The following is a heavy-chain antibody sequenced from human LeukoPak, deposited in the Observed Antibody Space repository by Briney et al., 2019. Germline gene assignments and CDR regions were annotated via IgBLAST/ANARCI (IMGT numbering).Heavy chain of an antibody. Sequence: GGSVRLSCAASGFTFRSYGMTWVRQAPGKGLEWVSGISGSGGSTYYADSVKGRFTISRDNSRNTLYLQMNSLRAEDTAVYYCAKRSGQSFDYWGQGTLVTVSS. CDR2: ISGSGGST. CDR3: AKRSGQSFDY. CDR1: GFTFRSYG. V-gene: IGHV3-23*01. D-gene: IGHD3-3*01. J-gene: IGHJ4*02.